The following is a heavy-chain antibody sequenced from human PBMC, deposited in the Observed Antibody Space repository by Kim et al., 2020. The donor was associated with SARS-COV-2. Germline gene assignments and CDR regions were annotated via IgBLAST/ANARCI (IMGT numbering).Heavy chain of an antibody. J-gene: IGHJ6*02. CDR1: GYTFTSYY. V-gene: IGHV1-46*01. D-gene: IGHD4-17*01. Sequence: ASVKVSCKASGYTFTSYYMHWVRQAPGQGLEWMGIINPSGGSTSYAQKFQGRVTMTRDTSTSTVYMELSSLRSEDTAVYYCARDRVGDYGDYVYYYYYGMDVWGQGTTVTVSS. CDR3: ARDRVGDYGDYVYYYYYGMDV. CDR2: INPSGGST.